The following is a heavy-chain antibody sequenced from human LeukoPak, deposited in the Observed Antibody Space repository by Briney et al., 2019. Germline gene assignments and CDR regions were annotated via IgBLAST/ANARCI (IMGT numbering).Heavy chain of an antibody. J-gene: IGHJ4*02. CDR3: AKAGDYGVSLDY. Sequence: PGGSLRLSCAASGFTFSSYGMRWVRQAPGKGLEWVAVISYDGSNKYYADSVKGRFTISRDNSKNTLYLQMNSLRAEDTAVYYCAKAGDYGVSLDYWGQGTLVTVSS. D-gene: IGHD4-17*01. V-gene: IGHV3-30*18. CDR1: GFTFSSYG. CDR2: ISYDGSNK.